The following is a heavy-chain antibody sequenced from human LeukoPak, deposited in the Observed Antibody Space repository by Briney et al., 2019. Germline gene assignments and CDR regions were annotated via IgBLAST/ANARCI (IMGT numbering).Heavy chain of an antibody. V-gene: IGHV4-4*07. D-gene: IGHD3-22*01. Sequence: SETLSLTCTVSGGSISSYYWSWIRQPAGKGLEWIGRIYTSASTNYNPSLKSRVTISVDTSKNQFSLKLSSVTAADTAVYYCARDSYYYDSSGYDAFDIWGQGTMVTVSS. CDR3: ARDSYYYDSSGYDAFDI. CDR1: GGSISSYY. CDR2: IYTSAST. J-gene: IGHJ3*02.